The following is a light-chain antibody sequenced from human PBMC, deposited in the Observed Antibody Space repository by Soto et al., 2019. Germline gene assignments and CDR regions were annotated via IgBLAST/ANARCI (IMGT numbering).Light chain of an antibody. CDR1: SSDVRGYNY. J-gene: IGLJ2*01. CDR3: SSYTSSSTLGHVV. V-gene: IGLV2-14*01. CDR2: DVS. Sequence: QSALTQPASVSGSPGQSITISCTGTSSDVRGYNYVSWYQQHPGKAPKLMIYDVSNRPSGVSNRFSGSKSGNTASLTISGLQAEDEADYYCSSYTSSSTLGHVVFGGGTKVTVL.